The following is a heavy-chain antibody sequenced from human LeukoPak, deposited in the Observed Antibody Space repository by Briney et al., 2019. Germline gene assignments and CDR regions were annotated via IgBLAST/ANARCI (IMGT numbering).Heavy chain of an antibody. CDR1: GYTFTGYY. V-gene: IGHV1-2*02. D-gene: IGHD3-3*01. CDR2: INPNSGGT. Sequence: ASVKVSCKASGYTFTGYYMHWVRQAPGQGLEWMGWINPNSGGTNYAQKFQGRVTMTRDTSISTAYMELSRLRSDDTAVYYCARGYTASAYYDFWSGYYSQPTFDYWGQGTLVTVSS. CDR3: ARGYTASAYYDFWSGYYSQPTFDY. J-gene: IGHJ4*02.